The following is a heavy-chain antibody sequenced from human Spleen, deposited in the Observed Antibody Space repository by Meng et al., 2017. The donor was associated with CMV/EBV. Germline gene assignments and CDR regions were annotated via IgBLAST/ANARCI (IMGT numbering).Heavy chain of an antibody. Sequence: QVQLVQSGAEVKKPGASVKVSCKASGYTFTSYYMHWVRQAPGQGLEWMGIINPSGGSTSYAQKFQGRVTMTRDTSTSTVYMELSSLRSEDTAVYYCARVPLHYGSGSYYGFDPWGQGTLVTVFS. CDR2: INPSGGST. CDR1: GYTFTSYY. D-gene: IGHD3-10*01. J-gene: IGHJ5*02. CDR3: ARVPLHYGSGSYYGFDP. V-gene: IGHV1-46*01.